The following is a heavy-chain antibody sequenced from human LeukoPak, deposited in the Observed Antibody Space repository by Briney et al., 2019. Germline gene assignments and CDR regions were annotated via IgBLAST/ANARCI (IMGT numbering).Heavy chain of an antibody. CDR1: GGSISRYY. D-gene: IGHD3-10*01. V-gene: IGHV4-59*01. J-gene: IGHJ4*02. CDR2: IYYSGST. CDR3: ARAGSGSGSYSHFDY. Sequence: SETLSLTCTVSGGSISRYYWSWIRQPPGKGLEWIGYIYYSGSTNYNPSLKSRVTISVDTSKNQFSLKLSSVTAADTAVYYCARAGSGSGSYSHFDYWGQGTLVTVSS.